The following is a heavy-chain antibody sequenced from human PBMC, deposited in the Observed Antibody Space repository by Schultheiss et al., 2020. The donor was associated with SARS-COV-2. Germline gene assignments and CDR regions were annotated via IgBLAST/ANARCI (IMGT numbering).Heavy chain of an antibody. CDR3: TGGAGSDY. CDR1: GFTFSSYA. D-gene: IGHD2-15*01. V-gene: IGHV3-30*04. J-gene: IGHJ4*02. Sequence: GGSLRLSCGASGFTFSSYAMHWVRQAPGKGLEWVAVISYDGSNKYYADSVKGRFTISRDNSKNTLYLQMDSLKTEDTALYYCTGGAGSDYWGQGTLVTVSS. CDR2: ISYDGSNK.